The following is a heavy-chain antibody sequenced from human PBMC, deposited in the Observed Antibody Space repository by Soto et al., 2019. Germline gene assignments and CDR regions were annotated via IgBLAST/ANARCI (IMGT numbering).Heavy chain of an antibody. V-gene: IGHV1-3*01. CDR3: ARLLFFDWLSGGDYYYGKDG. D-gene: IGHD3-9*01. CDR2: INAGNGNT. Sequence: ASVKVSCKASGYTFTSYAMHWVRQAPGQRLERMGWINAGNGNTKCSQKFQDRVTITRDTSASTAYMELSSMRSEDTAVSYCARLLFFDWLSGGDYYYGKDGWCQGSRVTVCS. CDR1: GYTFTSYA. J-gene: IGHJ6*02.